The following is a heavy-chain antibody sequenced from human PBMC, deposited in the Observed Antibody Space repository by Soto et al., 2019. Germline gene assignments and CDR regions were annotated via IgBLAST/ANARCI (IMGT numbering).Heavy chain of an antibody. CDR1: GFTFSSYA. V-gene: IGHV3-23*01. Sequence: GGSLRLSCAASGFTFSSYAMSWVRQAPGKGLEWVSAMSGSGGSTYYADSVKGRFTISRDNSKNTLYLQMNSLRAEDTAVYSFAKDSSRTVTTSYFDYWGQGTLVTVSS. D-gene: IGHD4-4*01. J-gene: IGHJ4*02. CDR2: MSGSGGST. CDR3: AKDSSRTVTTSYFDY.